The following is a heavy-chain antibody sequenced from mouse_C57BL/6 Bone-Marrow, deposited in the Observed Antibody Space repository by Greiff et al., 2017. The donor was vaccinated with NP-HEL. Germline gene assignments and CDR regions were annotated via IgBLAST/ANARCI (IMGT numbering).Heavy chain of an antibody. V-gene: IGHV14-4*01. CDR2: IDPDNGDT. J-gene: IGHJ3*01. D-gene: IGHD1-3*01. CDR1: GFTFTDDY. Sequence: VQLQQSGAELVRPGASVKLSCTASGFTFTDDYMHWVKQRPEQGLEWIGWIDPDNGDTNYASKFQGKATLTADKSSNTAYLQLSSLTSEDTAVYYCTTMAGKGFAYWGQGTLVTVSA. CDR3: TTMAGKGFAY.